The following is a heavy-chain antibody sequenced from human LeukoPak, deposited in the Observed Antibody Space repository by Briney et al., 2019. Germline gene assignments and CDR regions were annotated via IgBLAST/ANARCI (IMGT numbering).Heavy chain of an antibody. CDR1: GFIFRDYA. CDR3: AKASWVSSADAVL. Sequence: GGSLRFSCVAYGFIFRDYAMSWVRQTPAGGLEWVSSLRGDGETFYTDSVKGRFTLSRDHSRNTVYLQLSNLRVEDTAVYYCAKASWVSSADAVLWGQGTLVTVS. D-gene: IGHD3-16*01. CDR2: LRGDGET. V-gene: IGHV3-23*01. J-gene: IGHJ4*02.